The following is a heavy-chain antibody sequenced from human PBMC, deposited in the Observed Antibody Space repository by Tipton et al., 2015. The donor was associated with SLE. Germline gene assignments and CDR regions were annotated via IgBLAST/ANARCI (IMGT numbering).Heavy chain of an antibody. J-gene: IGHJ4*02. CDR1: GDSITSGSYY. CDR2: LHYSGRS. CDR3: ARDQRYFDSPVKY. Sequence: TLSLTCSVSGDSITSGSYYWVWIRQPPGKGLEWIGRLHYSGRSYYNPSLKSRVTISLDTSKNQFSLRLTSVTAADTAVYYCARDQRYFDSPVKYWGQGTLVTVSS. V-gene: IGHV4-39*07. D-gene: IGHD3-9*01.